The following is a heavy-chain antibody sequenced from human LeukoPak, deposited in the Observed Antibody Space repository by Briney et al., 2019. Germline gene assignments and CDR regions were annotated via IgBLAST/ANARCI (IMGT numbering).Heavy chain of an antibody. Sequence: LRLSCAASGFTFSNAWMNWVRQPPGKGLEWIGYIYYSGSTYYNPSLKSRVTISVDTSKNQFSLKLSSVTAADTAVYYCARAHPYYDFWSGYNWFDPWGQGTLVTVSS. CDR3: ARAHPYYDFWSGYNWFDP. D-gene: IGHD3-3*01. CDR1: GFTFSNAW. V-gene: IGHV4-30-4*08. CDR2: IYYSGST. J-gene: IGHJ5*02.